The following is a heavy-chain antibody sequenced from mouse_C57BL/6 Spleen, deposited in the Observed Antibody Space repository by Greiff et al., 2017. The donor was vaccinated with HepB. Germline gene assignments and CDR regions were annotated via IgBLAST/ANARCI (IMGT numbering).Heavy chain of an antibody. CDR3: AISAYCFVSSVYCDV. Sequence: QVQLQQPGAELVKPGASVKLSCKASGYTFTSYWMHWVKQRPGRGLEWIGRIDPNSCGTKYNEKFKSKATLTVDKPSSTAYMQLSSLTSADSAVYYCAISAYCFVSSVYCDVWGTGTTVTVSS. CDR2: IDPNSCGT. D-gene: IGHD1-1*01. V-gene: IGHV1-72*01. CDR1: GYTFTSYW. J-gene: IGHJ1*03.